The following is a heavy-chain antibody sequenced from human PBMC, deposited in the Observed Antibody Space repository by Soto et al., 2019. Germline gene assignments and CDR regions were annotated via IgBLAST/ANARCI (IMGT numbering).Heavy chain of an antibody. J-gene: IGHJ4*02. V-gene: IGHV3-33*01. CDR3: ARDHIALDY. CDR2: IWYDGSNK. D-gene: IGHD6-13*01. CDR1: GFTFSSYG. Sequence: QVQLVESGGGVVQPGRSLRLSCAASGFTFSSYGMHWVRQAPGKGLEWVAVIWYDGSNKYYADSVKGRFTISRDNSKTTVYLQMNSLRAEDTAVYYCARDHIALDYWGQGTQVTVSS.